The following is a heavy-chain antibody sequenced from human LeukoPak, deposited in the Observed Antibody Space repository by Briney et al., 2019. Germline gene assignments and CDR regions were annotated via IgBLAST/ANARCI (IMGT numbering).Heavy chain of an antibody. CDR1: GFTFSSYS. CDR3: ARVGSGYTNDAFDI. V-gene: IGHV3-21*01. CDR2: ISSSSSYI. D-gene: IGHD5-12*01. Sequence: PGGSLRLSCAASGFTFSSYSMNWVRQAPGKGLEWVSSISSSSSYIYYADSVKGRFTISRDNAKNSLYLQMNSLRTEDTAVYYCARVGSGYTNDAFDIWGQGTMVTVSS. J-gene: IGHJ3*02.